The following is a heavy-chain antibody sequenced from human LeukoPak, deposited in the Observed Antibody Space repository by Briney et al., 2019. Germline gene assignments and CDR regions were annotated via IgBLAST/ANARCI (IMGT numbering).Heavy chain of an antibody. CDR1: GFTFSSYA. CDR3: AKDLEEAVAGTWDY. CDR2: ISGSGGST. V-gene: IGHV3-23*01. J-gene: IGHJ4*02. Sequence: GGSLRLSCAAPGFTFSSYAMSWVRQAPGKGLEWVSAISGSGGSTYYADSEKGRFTISRDNSKNTLYLQMNSLRAEDTAVYYCAKDLEEAVAGTWDYWGQGTLVTVSS. D-gene: IGHD6-19*01.